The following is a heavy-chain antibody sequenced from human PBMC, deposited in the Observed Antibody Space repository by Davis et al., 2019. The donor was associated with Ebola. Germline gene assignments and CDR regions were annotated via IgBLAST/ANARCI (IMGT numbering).Heavy chain of an antibody. CDR3: ARDGRDAAGEGYVFDY. D-gene: IGHD5-24*01. CDR1: GGTSSSYA. V-gene: IGHV1-69*10. CDR2: IIPIISIV. Sequence: SVKVSCKASGGTSSSYAISWVRQAPGQGLEWMGGIIPIISIVNYAQKFQGSVSITADKFTRTAYMELSSLKFEDTAVYYGARDGRDAAGEGYVFDYWGQGTLVTVSS. J-gene: IGHJ4*02.